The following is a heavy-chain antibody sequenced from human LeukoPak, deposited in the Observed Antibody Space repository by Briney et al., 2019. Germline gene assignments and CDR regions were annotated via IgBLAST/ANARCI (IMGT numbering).Heavy chain of an antibody. J-gene: IGHJ4*02. Sequence: ASVKVSCKASGGTFSSYAISWVRQAPGQGLEWMGGIIPIFGTANYAQKFQGRVTITTDESTSTAYMELSRLRSDDTAVYYCARDQRGDGYNSESPFDYWGQGTLVTVSS. CDR3: ARDQRGDGYNSESPFDY. D-gene: IGHD5-24*01. CDR1: GGTFSSYA. CDR2: IIPIFGTA. V-gene: IGHV1-69*05.